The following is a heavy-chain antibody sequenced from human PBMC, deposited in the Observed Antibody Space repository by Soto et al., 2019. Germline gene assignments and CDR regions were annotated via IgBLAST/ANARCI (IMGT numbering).Heavy chain of an antibody. Sequence: PSEILSLTCTVSGGSISSSSYYWGWIRQPPGKGLEWIGSIYYSGSTYYNPSLKSRVTISVDTSKNQFSLKLSSVTAADTAVYYCARLYYYDSSGYYGAGGYWGQGTLVNVSS. V-gene: IGHV4-39*01. CDR2: IYYSGST. D-gene: IGHD3-22*01. J-gene: IGHJ4*02. CDR3: ARLYYYDSSGYYGAGGY. CDR1: GGSISSSSYY.